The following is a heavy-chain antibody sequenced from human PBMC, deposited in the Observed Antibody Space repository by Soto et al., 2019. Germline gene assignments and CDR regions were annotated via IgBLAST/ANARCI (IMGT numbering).Heavy chain of an antibody. D-gene: IGHD4-17*01. CDR3: AKPFYHDYGYAWLDP. V-gene: IGHV1-69*01. CDR2: IIPIFGTA. CDR1: VGTISIDA. J-gene: IGHJ5*02. Sequence: SVRLSCTDSVGTISIDAISCVRQAPGQGLEWMGGIIPIFGTANYAQKFQGRVTITADESTSTAYMELNSLRAEDTAVYYCAKPFYHDYGYAWLDPWGQGNRVTVSA.